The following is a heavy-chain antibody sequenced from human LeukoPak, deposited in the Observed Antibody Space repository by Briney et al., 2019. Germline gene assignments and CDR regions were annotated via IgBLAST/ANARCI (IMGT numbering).Heavy chain of an antibody. Sequence: GGSLRLSCAASGFTFSTYGMHWVRQAPGKGLEWVALIWHDGSKKYYADSVKGRFTISRDNSKNTLHLQMNSLRAEGTAVYYCARDDSSGDYYDNFDYWGQGTLVTVSS. CDR1: GFTFSTYG. V-gene: IGHV3-33*01. D-gene: IGHD3-22*01. CDR2: IWHDGSKK. CDR3: ARDDSSGDYYDNFDY. J-gene: IGHJ4*02.